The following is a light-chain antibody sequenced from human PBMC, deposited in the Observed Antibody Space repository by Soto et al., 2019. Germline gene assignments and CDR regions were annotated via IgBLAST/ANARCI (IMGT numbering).Light chain of an antibody. Sequence: IQLTQSPSSLSASVGDRVTITCRASPDIAIYLAWYQQKPGEAPKLLIYAASTLYGGVPSRFSGSGSGTDFALTITSLQAEDFATYYCQQLRMYPSTFGGGTKVEIK. CDR1: PDIAIY. CDR2: AAS. V-gene: IGKV1-9*01. CDR3: QQLRMYPST. J-gene: IGKJ4*01.